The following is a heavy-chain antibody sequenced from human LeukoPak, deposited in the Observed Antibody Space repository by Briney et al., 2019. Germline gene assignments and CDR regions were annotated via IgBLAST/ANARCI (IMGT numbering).Heavy chain of an antibody. CDR1: GYTFTSYG. J-gene: IGHJ5*02. V-gene: IGHV1-18*01. Sequence: ASVKVSCKASGYTFTSYGISWVRQAPGQGLEWMGWISAYNGNTSYAQKLQGRVTMTTDTSTSTAYMELRSLRSDDTAVYYCAAEITVGFWSGYYRNPWGQGTLVTVSS. D-gene: IGHD3-3*01. CDR2: ISAYNGNT. CDR3: AAEITVGFWSGYYRNP.